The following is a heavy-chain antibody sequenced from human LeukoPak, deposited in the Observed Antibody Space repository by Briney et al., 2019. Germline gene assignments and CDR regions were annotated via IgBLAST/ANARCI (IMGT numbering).Heavy chain of an antibody. CDR1: GFTFNRNA. J-gene: IGHJ4*02. CDR3: VRRGDARSGLGDHDF. D-gene: IGHD3-3*01. Sequence: PGGSLRLSCAASGFTFNRNAISWVRQAPGKGLEWVSMIGGSGDKTFYADSVKGRFTISRDNSKNMVHLQMNSLTGEDTALYYCVRRGDARSGLGDHDFWGQGALVTVSS. V-gene: IGHV3-23*01. CDR2: IGGSGDKT.